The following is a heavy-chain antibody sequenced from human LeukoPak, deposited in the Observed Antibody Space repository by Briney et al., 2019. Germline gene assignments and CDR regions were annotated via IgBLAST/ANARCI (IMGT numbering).Heavy chain of an antibody. Sequence: SETLSPTCTVSGGSISSSSYYWVWIRQPPGKGLEWIGSIYYSGNTYYNPYIKSRVTISEDTSKNQFSLKLSSVTAADTAVYYCARRGMLAYCGGDCYLGAFDIWGQGTMVTVSS. V-gene: IGHV4-39*01. D-gene: IGHD2-21*02. CDR2: IYYSGNT. J-gene: IGHJ3*02. CDR1: GGSISSSSYY. CDR3: ARRGMLAYCGGDCYLGAFDI.